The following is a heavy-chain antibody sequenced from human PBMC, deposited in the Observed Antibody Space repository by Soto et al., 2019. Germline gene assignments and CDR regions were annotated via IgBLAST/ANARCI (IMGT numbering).Heavy chain of an antibody. CDR2: VYGDDDK. CDR1: GFSLTTSGEG. CDR3: AHNIGGDYVYGFDF. V-gene: IGHV2-5*02. Sequence: QIALKESGPTLVKPTQTLTLTCTFSGFSLTTSGEGVGWVRQPPGKGLEWVALVYGDDDKRYLTSLKSRLTITKDTSNNQVVLTMTDMDPVDTGTYFCAHNIGGDYVYGFDFWGQGTKVTVSS. D-gene: IGHD3-16*01. J-gene: IGHJ3*01.